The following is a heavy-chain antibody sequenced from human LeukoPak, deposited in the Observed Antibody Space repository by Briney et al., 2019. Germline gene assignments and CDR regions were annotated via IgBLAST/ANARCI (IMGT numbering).Heavy chain of an antibody. CDR3: ASGGGWVFFN. V-gene: IGHV3-7*01. CDR2: INSDGSEK. Sequence: GGSLRLSCAASGFTFSSNSMNWVRQSPGRGLEWVAHINSDGSEKNYVDSVKGRFTISRDNARNSQFLHMNSLRAEDTAVYYCASGGGWVFFNWGRGTLVTVSS. J-gene: IGHJ4*02. D-gene: IGHD6-19*01. CDR1: GFTFSSNS.